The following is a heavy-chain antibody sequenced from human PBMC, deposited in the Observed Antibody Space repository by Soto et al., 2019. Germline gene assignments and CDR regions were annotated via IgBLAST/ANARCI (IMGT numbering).Heavy chain of an antibody. CDR3: ARALRYGSGRSYYFDY. J-gene: IGHJ4*02. D-gene: IGHD3-10*01. V-gene: IGHV4-31*03. CDR1: GGCISSGGYY. CDR2: IYYSGST. Sequence: TLSLTCTVSGGCISSGGYYWSWIRQHPGKGLEWIGYIYYSGSTYYNPSLKSRVTISVDTSKNQFSLKLSSVTAAYTAVYYCARALRYGSGRSYYFDYWGQGTLVTGSS.